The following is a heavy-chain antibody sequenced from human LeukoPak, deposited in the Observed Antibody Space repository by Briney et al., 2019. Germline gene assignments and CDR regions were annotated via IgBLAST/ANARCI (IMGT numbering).Heavy chain of an antibody. CDR1: GGSITSGGYS. CDR2: IDYSGST. CDR3: ARSGFYYDSSGYFPTMDY. Sequence: SETLSLTCAVSGGSITSGGYSWSWIRQPPGKGPEWIGYIDYSGSTYYNPSLKGRVTISVDTSKNQFSLKLSSVTAADTAFYYCARSGFYYDSSGYFPTMDYWGQGTLVTVSS. V-gene: IGHV4-30-4*07. D-gene: IGHD3-22*01. J-gene: IGHJ4*02.